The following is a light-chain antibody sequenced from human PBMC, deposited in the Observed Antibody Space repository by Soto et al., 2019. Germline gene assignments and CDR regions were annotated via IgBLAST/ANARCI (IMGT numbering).Light chain of an antibody. J-gene: IGKJ1*01. CDR1: ESVSSSY. V-gene: IGKV3-20*01. Sequence: EIVLTQSADTLSLSPGQRATLSCRASESVSSSYLAWYHQKPGQAPRLLIVGPSISATGAPHRISGSGSGADFTLTISRLEPEDFAVYYCQQYGSSPPWTFGQGTKVDIK. CDR3: QQYGSSPPWT. CDR2: GPS.